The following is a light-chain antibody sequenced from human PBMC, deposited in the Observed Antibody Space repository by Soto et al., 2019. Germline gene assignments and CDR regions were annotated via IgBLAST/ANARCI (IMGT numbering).Light chain of an antibody. V-gene: IGKV1-5*01. Sequence: DIHMTQSPSPLSASVGDRVTITCRASQKIGTSLAWYQQKPGKAPKLLIHDASSLQSDVPSRFSGSGSGTDFTLTISSLQPDDFATYYCQQYNTYSPYNFGQGTKLDIK. CDR2: DAS. CDR3: QQYNTYSPYN. CDR1: QKIGTS. J-gene: IGKJ2*01.